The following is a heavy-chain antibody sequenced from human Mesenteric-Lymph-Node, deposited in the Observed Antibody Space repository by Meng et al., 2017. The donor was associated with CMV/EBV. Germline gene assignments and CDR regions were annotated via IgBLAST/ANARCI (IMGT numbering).Heavy chain of an antibody. CDR3: ATEGSSSWGAWFDP. V-gene: IGHV1-69*01. Sequence: KISGGAISKAPVSWLRRTPEQGLEWGGGFIPILDTANYAEKLQGRVTITADETTNTAHMARSSLTSDDTAFYYCATEGSSSWGAWFDPWGQGTLVTVSS. CDR1: GGAISKAP. CDR2: FIPILDTA. J-gene: IGHJ5*02. D-gene: IGHD6-13*01.